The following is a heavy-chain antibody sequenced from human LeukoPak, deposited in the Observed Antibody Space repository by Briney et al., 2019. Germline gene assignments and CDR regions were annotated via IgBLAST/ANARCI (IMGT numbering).Heavy chain of an antibody. J-gene: IGHJ5*02. CDR3: ARDNSVEDTAWWFDP. CDR1: GYTYTGYY. Sequence: ASVKVSCKASGYTYTGYYMHWVRQAPGQGLEWMGWINPNSGGTNYAQKFQGRVTMTRDTSISTAYMELSRLRSEDTAVYYCARDNSVEDTAWWFDPWGQGTLVTVSS. D-gene: IGHD4-23*01. CDR2: INPNSGGT. V-gene: IGHV1-2*02.